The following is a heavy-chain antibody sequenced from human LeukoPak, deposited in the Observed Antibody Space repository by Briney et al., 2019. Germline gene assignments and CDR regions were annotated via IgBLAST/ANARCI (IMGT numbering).Heavy chain of an antibody. CDR3: AELGITMIGGV. CDR1: GFTFSTYA. J-gene: IGHJ6*04. Sequence: TGGSLKISCAASGFTFSTYAMSWIRQAPGKGLEWVSYISSSGSTIYYADSVKGRFTISRDNAKNSLYLQMNSLRAEDTAVYYCAELGITMIGGVWGKGTTVTISS. V-gene: IGHV3-11*04. CDR2: ISSSGSTI. D-gene: IGHD3-10*02.